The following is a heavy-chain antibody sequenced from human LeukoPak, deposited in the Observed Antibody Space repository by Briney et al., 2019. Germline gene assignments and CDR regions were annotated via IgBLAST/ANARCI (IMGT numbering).Heavy chain of an antibody. Sequence: SETLSLTCAVYGGSFSGYYWGWIRQPPGKGLEWIGSIYYSGSTYYNPSLKSRVTISVDTSRNQFSLKLSSVTAADTAVYYCARSRTGGYCSGGSCYTTGPNFDYWGQGTLVTVSS. CDR2: IYYSGST. V-gene: IGHV4-34*01. D-gene: IGHD2-15*01. CDR1: GGSFSGYY. CDR3: ARSRTGGYCSGGSCYTTGPNFDY. J-gene: IGHJ4*02.